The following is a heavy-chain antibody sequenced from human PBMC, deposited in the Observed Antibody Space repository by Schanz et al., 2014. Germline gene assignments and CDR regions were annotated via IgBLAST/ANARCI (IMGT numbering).Heavy chain of an antibody. Sequence: EVQLLESGGALEQPGGSLRLSCAASGITFSDYAMSWVRQAPGKGLEWVSYISATSAKIDYADSVQGRFTISRDNAKNSLYLQMNRLXAXXTAVYYCANRGHLRGWFDSWGQGILVTVSS. V-gene: IGHV3-48*01. J-gene: IGHJ5*01. CDR2: ISATSAKI. D-gene: IGHD3-10*01. CDR3: ANRGHLRGWFDS. CDR1: GITFSDYA.